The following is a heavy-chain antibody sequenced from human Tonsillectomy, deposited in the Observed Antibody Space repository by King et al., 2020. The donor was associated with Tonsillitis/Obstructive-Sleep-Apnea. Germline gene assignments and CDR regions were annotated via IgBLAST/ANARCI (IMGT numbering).Heavy chain of an antibody. V-gene: IGHV4-4*02. CDR2: IYHSGDT. Sequence: VQLQESGPGLVKPSGTLSLTCAVSGGSISSSNWWRWVRQPPGRGLEWIGEIYHSGDTNYNPSLKSRVTISVDTSKNQFYLKLRSLTAADTAVYYCVRDGDCSSTSCFSHYSYYYYMDVWGKGTTVTVSS. CDR3: VRDGDCSSTSCFSHYSYYYYMDV. D-gene: IGHD2-2*01. CDR1: GGSISSSNW. J-gene: IGHJ6*03.